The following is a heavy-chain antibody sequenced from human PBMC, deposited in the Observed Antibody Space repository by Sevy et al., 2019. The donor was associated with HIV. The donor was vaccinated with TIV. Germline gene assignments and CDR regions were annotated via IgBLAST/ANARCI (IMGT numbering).Heavy chain of an antibody. Sequence: GGSLRLTCAASGFTFSSYSMNWVRQAPGKGLEWVSSISRSSSYIYYADSVKGRFTISRDNAKNSLYLQMNSLRAEDTAVYYCARGIYYDFWSGYLRRDYMDVWGKGTTVTVSS. J-gene: IGHJ6*03. D-gene: IGHD3-3*01. CDR2: ISRSSSYI. CDR1: GFTFSSYS. V-gene: IGHV3-21*01. CDR3: ARGIYYDFWSGYLRRDYMDV.